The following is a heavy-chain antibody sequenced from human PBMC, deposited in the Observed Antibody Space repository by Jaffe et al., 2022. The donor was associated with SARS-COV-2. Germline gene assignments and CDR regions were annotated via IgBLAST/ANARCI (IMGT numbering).Heavy chain of an antibody. CDR2: IYTSGST. CDR3: ARDVWGFGMYFDY. D-gene: IGHD3-16*01. J-gene: IGHJ4*02. CDR1: GGSISSGSYY. Sequence: QVQLQESGPGLVKPSQTLSLTCTVSGGSISSGSYYWSWIRQPAGKGLEWIGRIYTSGSTNYNPSLKSRVTISVDTSKNQFSLKLSSVTAADTAVYYCARDVWGFGMYFDYWGQGTLVTVSS. V-gene: IGHV4-61*02.